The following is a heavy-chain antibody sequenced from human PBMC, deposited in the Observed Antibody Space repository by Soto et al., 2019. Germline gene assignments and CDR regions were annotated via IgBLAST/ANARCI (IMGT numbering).Heavy chain of an antibody. CDR2: ITGSGDKA. CDR1: GLAFSSHA. Sequence: EVQLLESGGDLVQPGGSLRLSCAASGLAFSSHAMSWVRRAPGKGLEWVSTITGSGDKAYYADSVKGRFTNSRDNSKKALYLQMNSLRADDTAVYYCAVSGFGGSDYWGQGTLVTVSS. CDR3: AVSGFGGSDY. D-gene: IGHD3-10*01. V-gene: IGHV3-23*01. J-gene: IGHJ4*02.